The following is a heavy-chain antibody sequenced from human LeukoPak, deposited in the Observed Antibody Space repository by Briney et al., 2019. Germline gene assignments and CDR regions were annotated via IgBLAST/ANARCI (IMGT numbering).Heavy chain of an antibody. CDR2: ISYDGSNK. J-gene: IGHJ4*02. D-gene: IGHD3-10*01. V-gene: IGHV3-30-3*01. CDR1: GFTFSSYA. CDR3: AKDLERFGELPYYFDY. Sequence: GGSLRLSCAASGFTFSSYAMHWVRQAPGKGLEWVAVISYDGSNKYYADSVKGRFTISRDNSKNTLYLQMNSLRAEDTAVYYCAKDLERFGELPYYFDYWGQGTLVTVSS.